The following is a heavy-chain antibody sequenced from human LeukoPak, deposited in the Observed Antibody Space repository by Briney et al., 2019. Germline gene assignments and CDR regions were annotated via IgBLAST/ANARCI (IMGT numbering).Heavy chain of an antibody. V-gene: IGHV3-48*03. J-gene: IGHJ4*02. CDR3: AILALYGGYRSFDY. CDR2: ISSSGSTI. D-gene: IGHD5-12*01. CDR1: GFTFSSYE. Sequence: QAGGSLRLSCAASGFTFSSYEMNWVRQAPGKGLEWVSYISSSGSTIYYADSVKGRFTISRDNAKNSLYLQMNSLRAEDTAVYYCAILALYGGYRSFDYWGQGTLVTVSS.